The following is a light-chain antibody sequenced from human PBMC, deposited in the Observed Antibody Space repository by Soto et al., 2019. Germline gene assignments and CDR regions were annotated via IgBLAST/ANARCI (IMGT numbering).Light chain of an antibody. CDR2: RNN. CDR1: SSNIGSKY. CDR3: DAWDDSLSGVV. V-gene: IGLV1-47*01. Sequence: QSVLTQPPSASGTPGQGVTISCSGSSSNIGSKYVYWYQHLPGTAPKLLIYRNNQRPSGVPDRFSGFKSGTSASLAISGLRSEDEADYYCDAWDDSLSGVVLGGGTKLTVL. J-gene: IGLJ2*01.